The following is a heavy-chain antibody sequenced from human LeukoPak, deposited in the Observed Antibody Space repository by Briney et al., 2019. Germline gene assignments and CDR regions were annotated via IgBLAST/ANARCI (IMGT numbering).Heavy chain of an antibody. CDR2: ISAAGETT. Sequence: RPGGSLRLSCAVSGFSVSSFGMSWVPQAPGKGLEWISAISAAGETTYYADSVKGRILISRDNSKNALSLQLNSLRADDTGVYYCAQGYNSGWYPNWGQGSLVSVS. CDR3: AQGYNSGWYPN. V-gene: IGHV3-23*01. J-gene: IGHJ4*02. D-gene: IGHD6-19*01. CDR1: GFSVSSFG.